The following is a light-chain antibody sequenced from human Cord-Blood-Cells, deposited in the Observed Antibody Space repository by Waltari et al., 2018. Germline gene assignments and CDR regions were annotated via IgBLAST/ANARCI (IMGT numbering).Light chain of an antibody. V-gene: IGKV3-15*01. J-gene: IGKJ1*01. CDR3: QQYNNWWT. CDR1: QSVSSN. Sequence: EIVMTQSPATLSVSPGERATLSCRASQSVSSNLAWYQQKPGQAPRLLIYGASTRATGIPARCSGSGSRTDFILTISNLQSEDFAVYYCQQYNNWWTFGQGTKV. CDR2: GAS.